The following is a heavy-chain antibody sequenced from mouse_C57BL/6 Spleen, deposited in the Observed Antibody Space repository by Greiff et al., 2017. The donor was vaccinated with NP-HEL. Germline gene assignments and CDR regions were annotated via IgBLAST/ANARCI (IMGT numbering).Heavy chain of an antibody. Sequence: QVQLQQPGTELVKPGASVKLSCKASGYTFTSYWMHWVKQSPGQGLAWIGNINPSNGGTNYNEKFKSKATLTVDKSSSTAYMQLSSLTADDYAVYYCARSLDGYYGYWGQGTTLTVAS. J-gene: IGHJ2*01. CDR3: ARSLDGYYGY. CDR1: GYTFTSYW. V-gene: IGHV1-53*01. D-gene: IGHD2-3*01. CDR2: INPSNGGT.